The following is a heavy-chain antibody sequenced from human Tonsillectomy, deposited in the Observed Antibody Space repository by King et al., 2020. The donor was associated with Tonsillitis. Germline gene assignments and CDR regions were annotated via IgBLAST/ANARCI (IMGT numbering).Heavy chain of an antibody. D-gene: IGHD6-19*01. CDR3: ARESGSSSGFKARSAFDI. CDR2: ISSRSSYI. V-gene: IGHV3-21*06. CDR1: GFTFSNYY. J-gene: IGHJ3*02. Sequence: VQLVESGGGLVKPGGSLRLSCAASGFTFSNYYINWVRQAPGKGLEWVSSISSRSSYIYYADSVKGRFTIYRDNAKNSLYLQMDSLRAEDTAIYYCARESGSSSGFKARSAFDIWGQGTRVTVSS.